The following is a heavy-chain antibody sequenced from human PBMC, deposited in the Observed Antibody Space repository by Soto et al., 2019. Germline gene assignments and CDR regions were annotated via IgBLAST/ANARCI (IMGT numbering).Heavy chain of an antibody. D-gene: IGHD2-2*01. J-gene: IGHJ3*01. V-gene: IGHV2-5*02. Sequence: QITLKESGPTLVKPPQTLTLTCTFSGFSLSADGVGVGWIRRPPGKALEWLALIYWDDDQRYSPSLKTRLTITKDTSKNQVVLTMTNMDPVDTATYYLAQAYGGTSWPNDAFDVWGQGTVVTFSS. CDR3: AQAYGGTSWPNDAFDV. CDR1: GFSLSADGVG. CDR2: IYWDDDQ.